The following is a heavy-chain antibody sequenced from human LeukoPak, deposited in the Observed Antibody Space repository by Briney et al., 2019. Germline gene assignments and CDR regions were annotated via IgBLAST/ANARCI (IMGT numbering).Heavy chain of an antibody. CDR1: GDSISSGNYY. Sequence: SETLSLTCTVSGDSISSGNYYWSWIRQHPGKGLEWIGYIYYSGSTYYNPSLKSRVTISVDTSKNQFSLKLSSVTAADTAVYYCARVTDSYYYGSGSYYRANWFDPWGQGTLVTVSS. D-gene: IGHD3-10*01. J-gene: IGHJ5*02. CDR3: ARVTDSYYYGSGSYYRANWFDP. V-gene: IGHV4-31*03. CDR2: IYYSGST.